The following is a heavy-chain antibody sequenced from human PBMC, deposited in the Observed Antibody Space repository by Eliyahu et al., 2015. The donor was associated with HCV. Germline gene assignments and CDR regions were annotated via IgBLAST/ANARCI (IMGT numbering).Heavy chain of an antibody. J-gene: IGHJ2*01. Sequence: QITLKESGPTLVKPTQTLTLTCTFXGFSLXTGGVGVGWIRQPPGKALEWLAFIYGDDEKRYRPSLMSRLTITKDTSRNQVVLSLINMDPMDTATYFCAHSTGDAYFDLWGRGTLVTVSS. CDR3: AHSTGDAYFDL. CDR2: IYGDDEK. V-gene: IGHV2-5*02. CDR1: GFSLXTGGVG. D-gene: IGHD7-27*01.